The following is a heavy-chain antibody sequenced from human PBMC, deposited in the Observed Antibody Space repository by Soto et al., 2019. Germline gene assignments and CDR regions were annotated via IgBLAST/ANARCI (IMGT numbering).Heavy chain of an antibody. J-gene: IGHJ4*02. D-gene: IGHD6-19*01. Sequence: PGGSLRLSCAASGFTFSSYAKSWVRQAPGKGLEWVSAISGSGGGTYDADSVKGRFTISRDNSKNTLYLQMNSLRAEDTAVYYCAKGRGWYDRDFDYWGQGTLVTVSS. CDR2: ISGSGGGT. CDR1: GFTFSSYA. CDR3: AKGRGWYDRDFDY. V-gene: IGHV3-23*01.